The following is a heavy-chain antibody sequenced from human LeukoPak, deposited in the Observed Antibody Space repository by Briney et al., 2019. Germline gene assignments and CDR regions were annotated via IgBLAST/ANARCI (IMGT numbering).Heavy chain of an antibody. Sequence: GGSLRLSCAASGFAFSGSAMHWVRQASGKGLEWVGRIRSKANSYATAYAASVEGRFTISRDDSKNTAYLQMNSLKTEDTAVYYCTGTYYDFWSGYTQLDYWGQGTLVTVSS. CDR1: GFAFSGSA. J-gene: IGHJ4*02. CDR3: TGTYYDFWSGYTQLDY. D-gene: IGHD3-3*01. CDR2: IRSKANSYAT. V-gene: IGHV3-73*01.